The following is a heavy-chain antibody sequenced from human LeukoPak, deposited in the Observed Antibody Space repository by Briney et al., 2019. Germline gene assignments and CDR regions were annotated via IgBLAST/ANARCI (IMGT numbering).Heavy chain of an antibody. CDR2: IYYSGST. CDR1: GGSISSSSYY. Sequence: PSETLSLTCTVSGGSISSSSYYWGWIRQPPGKGLEWIGSIYYSGSTYYNPSLKSRVTISVDTSKNQFSLKLSSVTAADTAVYYRARHHESGMDVWGQGTTVTVSS. CDR3: ARHHESGMDV. J-gene: IGHJ6*02. V-gene: IGHV4-39*01.